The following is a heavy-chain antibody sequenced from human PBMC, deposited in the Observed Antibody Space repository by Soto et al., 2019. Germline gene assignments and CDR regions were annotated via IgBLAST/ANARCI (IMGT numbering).Heavy chain of an antibody. CDR2: INHSGST. Sequence: SETLSLTCAVYGGSFSGYYWSWIRQPPGKGLEWIGEINHSGSTNYNTSLKSRVTISVDTSKNQFSLKLSSMTAADTAVYYCARETNTGPNAFDIWGQGTMVTVSS. CDR1: GGSFSGYY. V-gene: IGHV4-34*01. D-gene: IGHD3-10*01. J-gene: IGHJ3*02. CDR3: ARETNTGPNAFDI.